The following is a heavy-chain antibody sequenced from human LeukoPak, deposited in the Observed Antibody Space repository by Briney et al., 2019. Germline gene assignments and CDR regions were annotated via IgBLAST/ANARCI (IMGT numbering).Heavy chain of an antibody. V-gene: IGHV1-18*01. D-gene: IGHD3-10*01. CDR3: ARNIWFGESADAFDI. CDR2: ISAYNGNT. J-gene: IGHJ3*02. Sequence: EASVKVSCKASGYTFTSYGISWVRQAPGQGLEWMGWISAYNGNTNYAQKLQGRVTMTRDKSIRTAYMELSRLTSDDTAVYYCARNIWFGESADAFDIWGQGTMVTVSS. CDR1: GYTFTSYG.